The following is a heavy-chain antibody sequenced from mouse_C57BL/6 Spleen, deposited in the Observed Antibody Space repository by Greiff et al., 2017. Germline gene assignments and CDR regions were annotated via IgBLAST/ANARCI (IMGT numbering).Heavy chain of an antibody. CDR3: ARNYYYGSSYLYYFDY. V-gene: IGHV2-2*01. CDR1: GFSLTSYG. Sequence: VKLQESGPGLVQPSQSLSITCTVSGFSLTSYGVHWVRQSPGKGLEWLGVIWSGGSTDYNAAFISRLSISKDNSKSQVFFKMNSLQADDTAIYYCARNYYYGSSYLYYFDYWGQGTTLTVSS. D-gene: IGHD1-1*01. J-gene: IGHJ2*01. CDR2: IWSGGST.